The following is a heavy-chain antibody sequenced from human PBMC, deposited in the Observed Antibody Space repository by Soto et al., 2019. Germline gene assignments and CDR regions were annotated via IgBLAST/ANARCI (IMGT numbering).Heavy chain of an antibody. CDR2: ISGSGGST. Sequence: GGSLRLSCAASGFTFSSYAMSWVRQAPGKGLEWVSAISGSGGSTYYADSVKGRFTISRDNSKNTLYLQMNSLRAEDTAVYYCAKIQFVVVPAAKGAFDIWGEGTMVTVSS. J-gene: IGHJ3*02. D-gene: IGHD2-2*01. CDR1: GFTFSSYA. CDR3: AKIQFVVVPAAKGAFDI. V-gene: IGHV3-23*01.